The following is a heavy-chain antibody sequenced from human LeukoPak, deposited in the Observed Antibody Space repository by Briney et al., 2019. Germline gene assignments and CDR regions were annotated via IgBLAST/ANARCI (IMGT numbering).Heavy chain of an antibody. V-gene: IGHV3-20*04. J-gene: IGHJ4*02. Sequence: GGSLGLSCAASGYTFDDYGMTWVRQAPGKGLEWVSGINWNGGTTGYADSVRGRFTMSRDNAKNSLFLQMNSLRAEDTALYYCARAHYYGSGSCDYWGQGTLVTVSS. CDR2: INWNGGTT. CDR3: ARAHYYGSGSCDY. CDR1: GYTFDDYG. D-gene: IGHD3-10*01.